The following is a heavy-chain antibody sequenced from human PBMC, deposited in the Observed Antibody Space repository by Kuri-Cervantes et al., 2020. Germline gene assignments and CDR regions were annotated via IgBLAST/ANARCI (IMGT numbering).Heavy chain of an antibody. V-gene: IGHV3-7*01. CDR2: IKEDGSDT. D-gene: IGHD3-10*01. CDR1: GFTFGTHW. CDR3: ARWSGEFIDY. Sequence: GESLKISCSVAGFTFGTHWMSWVRQAPGKGLEWVANIKEDGSDTFYVDSVKGRFTISRDNSKNTLYLQMNSLRAEDTAVYYCARWSGEFIDYWGQGTLVTVSS. J-gene: IGHJ4*02.